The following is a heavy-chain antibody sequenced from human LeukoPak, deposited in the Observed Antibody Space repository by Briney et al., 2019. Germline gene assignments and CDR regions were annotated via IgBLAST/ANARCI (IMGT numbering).Heavy chain of an antibody. J-gene: IGHJ5*02. D-gene: IGHD1-26*01. CDR1: GDSITSYY. V-gene: IGHV4-59*01. CDR2: IYYTGNT. Sequence: ESSETLSLTCTVSGDSITSYYWSWIRQPPGKGLEWIGYIYYTGNTNYNPSLKSRVTISVDTSKNQLSLKLSSVTAADTAVYYCAKAIVGATFDPWGQGTLVTVSS. CDR3: AKAIVGATFDP.